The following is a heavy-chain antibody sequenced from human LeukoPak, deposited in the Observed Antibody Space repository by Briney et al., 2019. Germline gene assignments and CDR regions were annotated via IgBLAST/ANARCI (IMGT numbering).Heavy chain of an antibody. CDR1: GYTFTSYG. Sequence: ASVKVSCKASGYTFTSYGISWVRQAPGQGLEWMGWISAYNGNTNYAQKLQGRVTMTSDTSTSTAYMELRSLRSDDTAVYYCARDRYYGNPINSHYGMDVWGQGTTVTVSS. J-gene: IGHJ6*02. CDR2: ISAYNGNT. CDR3: ARDRYYGNPINSHYGMDV. D-gene: IGHD4-11*01. V-gene: IGHV1-18*01.